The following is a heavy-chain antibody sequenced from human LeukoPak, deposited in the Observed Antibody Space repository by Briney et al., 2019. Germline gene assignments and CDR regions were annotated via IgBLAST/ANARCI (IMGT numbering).Heavy chain of an antibody. D-gene: IGHD2/OR15-2a*01. J-gene: IGHJ5*02. CDR3: ARGVRFLAWFDP. CDR1: GGSFSGYY. V-gene: IGHV4-34*01. CDR2: INHSGST. Sequence: PSETLSLTCAVYGGSFSGYYWSWIRQPPGKGLEWIGEINHSGSTNYNPSLKSRVTISVDTSKNQFSLKLSSVTAADTAVYYCARGVRFLAWFDPWGQGTLVTVSS.